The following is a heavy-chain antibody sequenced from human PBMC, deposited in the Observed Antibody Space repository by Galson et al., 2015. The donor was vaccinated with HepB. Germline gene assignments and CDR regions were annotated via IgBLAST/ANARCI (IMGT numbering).Heavy chain of an antibody. Sequence: SVKVSCKASGYTFNSYGISWVRQAPGQGLEWMGWISAYNGNTNYAQKLQGRVTMTTDISTSTAYMELRSLRSDDTAVYYCARVGNGSGSYYAFDIWGQGTMVTVSS. CDR1: GYTFNSYG. CDR3: ARVGNGSGSYYAFDI. CDR2: ISAYNGNT. D-gene: IGHD3-10*01. J-gene: IGHJ3*02. V-gene: IGHV1-18*01.